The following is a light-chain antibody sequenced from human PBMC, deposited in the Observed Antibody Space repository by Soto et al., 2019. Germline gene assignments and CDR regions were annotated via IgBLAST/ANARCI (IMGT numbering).Light chain of an antibody. CDR2: KAS. Sequence: DIQMTQSPSTLSGSVGDRVTITCRASQTISSWLAWYQQKPGKAPKLLIYKASTLKSGVPSRFSGSGSWTEFTLTICSLQPDDFATYYCQHYNSYSEAFGQGTKVDIK. CDR1: QTISSW. J-gene: IGKJ1*01. V-gene: IGKV1-5*03. CDR3: QHYNSYSEA.